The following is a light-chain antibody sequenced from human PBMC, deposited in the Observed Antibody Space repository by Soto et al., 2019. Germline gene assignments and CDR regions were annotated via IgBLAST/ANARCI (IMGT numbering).Light chain of an antibody. CDR2: AAS. CDR1: QSVSSS. V-gene: IGKV3-15*01. CDR3: QQHHNWPPIT. J-gene: IGKJ5*01. Sequence: EIVSTPSPATLSFSPVQIATLSCRASQSVSSSLAWYQQKPGQAPRLLIYAASTRATGIPVRFSGSGSGTEFTLTIRSLQSEDSAIYYCQQHHNWPPITFGQGKRREIK.